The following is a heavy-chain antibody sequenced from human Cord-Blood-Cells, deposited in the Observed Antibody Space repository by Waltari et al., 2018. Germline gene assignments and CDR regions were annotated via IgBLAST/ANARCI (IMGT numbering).Heavy chain of an antibody. Sequence: GRSLRLSCAASGFTFSSYGMHWVRQAPGKGLEWVAVISYDGSNKYYADSVKGRFTISRDNSKNTLYLQMNSLRAEDTAVYYCAKDPEGSSSSWYLNWFDPWGQGTLVTVSS. D-gene: IGHD6-13*01. CDR1: GFTFSSYG. V-gene: IGHV3-30*18. J-gene: IGHJ5*02. CDR3: AKDPEGSSSSWYLNWFDP. CDR2: ISYDGSNK.